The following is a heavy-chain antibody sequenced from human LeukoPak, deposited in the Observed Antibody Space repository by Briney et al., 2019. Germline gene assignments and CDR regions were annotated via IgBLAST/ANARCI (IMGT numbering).Heavy chain of an antibody. CDR2: IYYSGST. CDR3: AREYYDFWSGYSSYYYYYGMDV. J-gene: IGHJ6*02. Sequence: SETLSLTCTVSGGSISSYYWSWIRQPPGKGLEWIWYIYYSGSTNYNPSLKSRVTVSVDTSKNQFSLKLSSVTAADTAVYYSAREYYDFWSGYSSYYYYYGMDVWGQGTTVTVSS. CDR1: GGSISSYY. D-gene: IGHD3-3*01. V-gene: IGHV4-4*08.